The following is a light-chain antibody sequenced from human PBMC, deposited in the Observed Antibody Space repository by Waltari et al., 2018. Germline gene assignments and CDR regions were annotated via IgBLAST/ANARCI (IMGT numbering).Light chain of an antibody. J-gene: IGLJ2*01. Sequence: SFVLTQPPSVSVAPGQTASITCGGNNIGGNSVHWYQQKPGQAPILVVYDDIDRPSGVPERLSCSNSGITATLTISSVEAGDEADYYCQVWDTTTDQVIFGGGTRLTVL. V-gene: IGLV3-21*02. CDR2: DDI. CDR3: QVWDTTTDQVI. CDR1: NIGGNS.